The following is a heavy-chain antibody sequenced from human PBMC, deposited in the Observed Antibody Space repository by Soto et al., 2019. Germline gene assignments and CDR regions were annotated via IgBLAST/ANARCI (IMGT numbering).Heavy chain of an antibody. CDR2: IGALLYNDAT. CDR1: GYTLDNHA. J-gene: IGHJ2*01. V-gene: IGHV1-18*01. D-gene: IGHD2-8*01. Sequence: QIQVVQSEVEVKRPGASVRISCKASGYTLDNHAVTWVRQAPGQGLEWMGWIGALLYNDATNHARKFQGRLTMARDTSPNTVYMDLGSLRSDDTAVYYCAGGTKGAGGWYFDLWGRGTLVVVSS. CDR3: AGGTKGAGGWYFDL.